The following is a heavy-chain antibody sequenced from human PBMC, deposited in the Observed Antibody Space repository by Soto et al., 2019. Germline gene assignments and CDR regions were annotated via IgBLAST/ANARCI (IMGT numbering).Heavy chain of an antibody. J-gene: IGHJ4*02. Sequence: GGSLRLSCAASGFTFSSYGMHWVRQAPGKGLEWVAVIWYDGSNKYYADSVKGRFTISRDNSKNTLYLQMNSLRAEDTAVYYCARDYRSASVADLWGQGTLVTVSS. CDR2: IWYDGSNK. V-gene: IGHV3-33*01. CDR1: GFTFSSYG. D-gene: IGHD6-19*01. CDR3: ARDYRSASVADL.